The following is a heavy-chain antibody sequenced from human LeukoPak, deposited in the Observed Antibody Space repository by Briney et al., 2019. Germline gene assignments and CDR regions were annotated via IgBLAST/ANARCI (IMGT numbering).Heavy chain of an antibody. CDR2: INHSGST. Sequence: PSETLSLTCAVYGGSFSGYYWSWIRQPPGKGLEWIGEINHSGSTNYNPSLKSRVTISVDTSKNQFSLKLSSVTAADTAVYYCARGKRGSDDYWGQEPWSPSPQ. CDR3: ARGKRGSDDY. D-gene: IGHD5-12*01. V-gene: IGHV4-34*01. J-gene: IGHJ4*01. CDR1: GGSFSGYY.